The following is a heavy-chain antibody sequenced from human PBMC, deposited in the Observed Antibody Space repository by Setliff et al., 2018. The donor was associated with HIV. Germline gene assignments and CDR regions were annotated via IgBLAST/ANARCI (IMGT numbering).Heavy chain of an antibody. D-gene: IGHD6-19*01. V-gene: IGHV3-49*04. CDR1: GFTFGDYA. J-gene: IGHJ4*02. CDR2: IRGKAYGETA. Sequence: PGGSLRLSCTASGFTFGDYAVSWVRQAPGKGPEWVGFIRGKAYGETADFAASLKGRFTISRDDSKSIAYLQMNSLKTEDTAVYYCARGVPAVTGYHFDYWGQGTLVTVSS. CDR3: ARGVPAVTGYHFDY.